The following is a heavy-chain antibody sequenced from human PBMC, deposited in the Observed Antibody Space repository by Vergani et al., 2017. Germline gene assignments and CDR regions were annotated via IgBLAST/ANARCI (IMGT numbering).Heavy chain of an antibody. J-gene: IGHJ4*02. Sequence: QVQLQESGPGLVKPSETLSLTCTVSGDSISSYYWSWIRQPPGKGLEWIGYIYYSGSTNYNPSLKSRVTISVDTSKNQFSLKLSSVTAADTAVYYCARGGYCSSTSCYEDEGFDYWGQGTLVTVSS. CDR2: IYYSGST. CDR3: ARGGYCSSTSCYEDEGFDY. CDR1: GDSISSYY. V-gene: IGHV4-59*01. D-gene: IGHD2-2*01.